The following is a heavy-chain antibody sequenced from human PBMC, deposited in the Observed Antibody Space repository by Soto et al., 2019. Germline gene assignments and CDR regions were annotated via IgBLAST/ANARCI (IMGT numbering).Heavy chain of an antibody. CDR2: MNPNSGNT. V-gene: IGHV1-8*02. CDR1: GYTFTSYG. D-gene: IGHD3-10*01. Sequence: ASVKVSCKASGYTFTSYGISWVRQAPGQGLEWMGWMNPNSGNTGYAQKFQGRVTMTRNTSISTAYMELSSLRSEDTAVYYCARAITMVRGVIRWFDPWGQGTLVTVSS. J-gene: IGHJ5*02. CDR3: ARAITMVRGVIRWFDP.